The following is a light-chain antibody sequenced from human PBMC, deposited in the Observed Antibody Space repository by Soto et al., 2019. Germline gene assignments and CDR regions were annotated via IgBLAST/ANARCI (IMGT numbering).Light chain of an antibody. CDR3: AAWDDILNGWV. CDR2: SNN. Sequence: QSAMTQPPSASGTPGQRVTISCSGSSYNIGSNTVNWYQQLPGTAPKLLITSNNQRPSGVPDRFSGSKSGSSASLAIRGLQSEDEADYYCAAWDDILNGWVFGGGTKLTVL. V-gene: IGLV1-44*01. J-gene: IGLJ3*02. CDR1: SYNIGSNT.